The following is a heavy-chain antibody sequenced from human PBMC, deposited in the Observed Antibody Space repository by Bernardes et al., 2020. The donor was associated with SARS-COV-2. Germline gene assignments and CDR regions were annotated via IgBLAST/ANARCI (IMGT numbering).Heavy chain of an antibody. D-gene: IGHD6-6*01. V-gene: IGHV3-7*01. CDR3: VRRSPSTRPAVMPTFYYSLDV. CDR1: GFTFSRHW. CDR2: IKQDGSEI. J-gene: IGHJ6*02. Sequence: GSLRLSCAASGFTFSRHWMSWVRQAPGKGLEWVANIKQDGSEINYVDPVKGRFTVSRDNSRNSLYLQMNSLRADDTAVYYCVRRSPSTRPAVMPTFYYSLDVWGQGTTVTVSS.